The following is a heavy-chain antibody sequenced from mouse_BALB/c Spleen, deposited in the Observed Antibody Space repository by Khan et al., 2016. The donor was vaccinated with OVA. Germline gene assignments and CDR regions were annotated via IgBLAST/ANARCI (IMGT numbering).Heavy chain of an antibody. CDR1: GFNIKDNY. J-gene: IGHJ1*01. V-gene: IGHV14-3*02. Sequence: VQLKQSGAELVKPGASVKLSCTASGFNIKDNYIHWVKQRPEQGLEWIGRIDPANGNTKYDPKFQGKATIIAVTSANTAYLQLSRLTSEDTAVFYCAPPSYDPRYFEDWGAGTTVTVSS. CDR2: IDPANGNT. CDR3: APPSYDPRYFED. D-gene: IGHD2-10*01.